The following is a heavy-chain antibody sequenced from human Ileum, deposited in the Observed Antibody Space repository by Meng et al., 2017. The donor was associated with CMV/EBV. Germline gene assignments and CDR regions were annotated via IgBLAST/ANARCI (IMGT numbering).Heavy chain of an antibody. Sequence: SGFTFSNVAMSWVRQAPGKGPEWVSAIDGNGGGTYYADSVKGRFTISRDNSKNTLYLQMNTLSAEDTATYYCAKCPSYVWGTYYFDYWGQGILVTVSS. J-gene: IGHJ4*02. V-gene: IGHV3-23*01. CDR2: IDGNGGGT. CDR3: AKCPSYVWGTYYFDY. CDR1: GFTFSNVA. D-gene: IGHD3-16*01.